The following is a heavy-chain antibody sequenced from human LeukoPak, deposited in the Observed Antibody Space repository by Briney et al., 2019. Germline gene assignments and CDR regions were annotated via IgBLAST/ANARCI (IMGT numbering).Heavy chain of an antibody. J-gene: IGHJ6*02. CDR2: IYYSGST. Sequence: SETLCLTCTVSGGSISSHYWSWIRQPPGKGLEWIGHIYYSGSTTYNPSLKSRVTISVDTSKNQFSLKLSSVTAADTDVYYCARVTQTYYYGSGRSEYYYGMDVWGQGTTVTVSS. CDR1: GGSISSHY. D-gene: IGHD3-10*01. V-gene: IGHV4-59*11. CDR3: ARVTQTYYYGSGRSEYYYGMDV.